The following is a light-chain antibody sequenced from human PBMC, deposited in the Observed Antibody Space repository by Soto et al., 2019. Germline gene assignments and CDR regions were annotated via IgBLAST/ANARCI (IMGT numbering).Light chain of an antibody. V-gene: IGKV3-11*01. Sequence: EIVLTQSPATLSLSPGERATLSCRASQSVSSYLAWYQQKPGQAPRLLIYDASNRATGIPARFSGSGSGTDFTLTISRLEPEDFAVYYCQQRSNLLTFGGGTKGEIK. CDR3: QQRSNLLT. CDR1: QSVSSY. J-gene: IGKJ4*01. CDR2: DAS.